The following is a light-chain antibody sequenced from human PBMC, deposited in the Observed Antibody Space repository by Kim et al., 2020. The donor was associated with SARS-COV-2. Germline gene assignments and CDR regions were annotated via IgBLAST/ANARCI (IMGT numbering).Light chain of an antibody. CDR1: SSVVGYYNS. J-gene: IGLJ1*01. CDR3: NSHTTSSTYV. Sequence: GQSITISCTGTSSVVGYYNSVSWYQQHPGKAPKLMMYDVSERASGVSSRFSGCQSGNTASLTISGLRAEDEADYYCNSHTTSSTYVFGSGTKVTVL. V-gene: IGLV2-14*04. CDR2: DVS.